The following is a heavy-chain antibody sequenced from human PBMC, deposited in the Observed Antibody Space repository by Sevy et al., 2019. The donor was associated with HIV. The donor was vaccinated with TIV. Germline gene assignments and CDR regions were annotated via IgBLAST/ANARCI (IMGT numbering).Heavy chain of an antibody. J-gene: IGHJ1*01. D-gene: IGHD6-13*01. CDR3: AKDRITAARFQH. Sequence: GGSLRLSCAASGFIFSGYGMSWVRQAPGQGLERVSAISGSGGSTYYADSVKGRFTISRDNFRNTLYLQMNSLRAEETAVYYCAKDRITAARFQHWGQGTLVTVSS. CDR2: ISGSGGST. V-gene: IGHV3-23*01. CDR1: GFIFSGYG.